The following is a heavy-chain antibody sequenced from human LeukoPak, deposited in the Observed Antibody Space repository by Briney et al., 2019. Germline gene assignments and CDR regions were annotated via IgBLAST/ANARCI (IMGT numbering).Heavy chain of an antibody. D-gene: IGHD1-26*01. CDR3: VKTGGATGGPFDY. CDR1: GFTFSSYA. Sequence: PGGSLRLSCSASGFTFSSYAMHWVRQAPGKGLEYVSAISSNGGSTYYADSVKGRFTISRDNSKNTLYLQMSSLRAEDTAVYYCVKTGGATGGPFDYWGQGTLVTVSS. CDR2: ISSNGGST. V-gene: IGHV3-64D*09. J-gene: IGHJ4*02.